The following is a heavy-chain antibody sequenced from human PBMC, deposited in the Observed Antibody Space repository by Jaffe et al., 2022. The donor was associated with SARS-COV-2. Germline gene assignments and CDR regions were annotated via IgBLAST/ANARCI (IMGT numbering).Heavy chain of an antibody. D-gene: IGHD7-27*01. CDR3: LRGPNWGSDY. V-gene: IGHV1-2*02. Sequence: QVHLMQSGAEVKKPGASVKVSCKASGYTFIDYYMHWVRQAPGQGFEWMGWIDPNSGGTIYAQKFQGRVTMTSDTSIATAYMELSRLRSDDTAVYYCLRGPNWGSDYWGQGTLVTVSS. CDR1: GYTFIDYY. J-gene: IGHJ4*02. CDR2: IDPNSGGT.